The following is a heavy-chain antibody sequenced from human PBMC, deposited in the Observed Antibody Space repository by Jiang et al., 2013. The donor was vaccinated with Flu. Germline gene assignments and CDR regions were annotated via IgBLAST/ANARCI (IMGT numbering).Heavy chain of an antibody. CDR1: NSAT. CDR3: ARAWSGGNYHFDY. V-gene: IGHV6-1*01. J-gene: IGHJ4*02. CDR2: TYYRSQWYN. Sequence: NSATWHWIRQSPSRGLEWLGRTYYRSQWYNDYAPSVASRITVNPDTARNQVSLQLNSVTPEDTALYYCARAWSGGNYHFDYWGQGTLVTVSS. D-gene: IGHD2-15*01.